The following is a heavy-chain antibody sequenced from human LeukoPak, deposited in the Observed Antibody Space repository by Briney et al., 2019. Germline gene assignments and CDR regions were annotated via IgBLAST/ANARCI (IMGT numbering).Heavy chain of an antibody. Sequence: ASVKVSCKASGYTFTSYYMHWVRQAPGQGLEWMGIINPSGGSTSYAQKFQGRVTMTRDTSTSTVYMELSSLRSEDTAVYYCARGLIPLYGSGSYDAFDIWGQGTMVTVSS. CDR2: INPSGGST. V-gene: IGHV1-46*01. CDR3: ARGLIPLYGSGSYDAFDI. CDR1: GYTFTSYY. D-gene: IGHD3-10*01. J-gene: IGHJ3*02.